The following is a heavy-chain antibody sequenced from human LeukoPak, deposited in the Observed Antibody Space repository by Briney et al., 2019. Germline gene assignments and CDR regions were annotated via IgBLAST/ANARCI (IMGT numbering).Heavy chain of an antibody. V-gene: IGHV4-59*01. J-gene: IGHJ4*02. CDR1: GGSITSYY. CDR3: ARASTTFDD. D-gene: IGHD1-14*01. Sequence: SETLSLTCSVSGGSITSYYWSWIRQPPGKGLEWIGHVSDGGSTNYSPSLKSRVSISVDTSKNQFSLKLNSVTAADTAVYFCARASTTFDDWGQGTLVTVSS. CDR2: VSDGGST.